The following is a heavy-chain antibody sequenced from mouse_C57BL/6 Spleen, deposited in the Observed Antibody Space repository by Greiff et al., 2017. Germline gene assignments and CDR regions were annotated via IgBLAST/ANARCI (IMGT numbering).Heavy chain of an antibody. CDR2: IDPSDSYT. V-gene: IGHV1-59*01. CDR3: ARGDYYGSSSSYAMDY. Sequence: VQLQQPGAELVRPGTSVKLSCKASGYTFTSYWMHWVKQRPGQGLEWIGVIDPSDSYTNYNQKFKGKATLTVDTSSSTAYMQLSSLTSEDSAVYYCARGDYYGSSSSYAMDYWGQGTSVTVSS. D-gene: IGHD1-1*01. J-gene: IGHJ4*01. CDR1: GYTFTSYW.